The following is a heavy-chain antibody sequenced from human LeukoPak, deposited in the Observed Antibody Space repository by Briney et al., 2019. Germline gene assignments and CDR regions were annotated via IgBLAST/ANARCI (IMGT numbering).Heavy chain of an antibody. V-gene: IGHV3-23*01. D-gene: IGHD1-1*01. CDR2: ISGSGGNT. CDR1: GITFSSYA. Sequence: GGSLRLSCAASGITFSSYAMSCVRQAPGKGLECISVISGSGGNTYYADSVKGRFTISRDNSKNTLYLQIHSLRAEDTAIYYCATNWKLDYWGQGTLVTVSS. J-gene: IGHJ4*02. CDR3: ATNWKLDY.